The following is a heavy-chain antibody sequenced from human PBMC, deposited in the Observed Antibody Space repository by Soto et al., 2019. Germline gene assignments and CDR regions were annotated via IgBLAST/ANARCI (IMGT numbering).Heavy chain of an antibody. Sequence: ASVKVSCKASGYTFTSYGISWVRQAPGQGLEWMGWISAYNGNTNYAQKLQGRVTMTTDTSTSTAYMELRSLRSDDTAVYYCARDFYYYDSSGRPGDWGQGTLVTVSS. J-gene: IGHJ4*02. CDR2: ISAYNGNT. CDR1: GYTFTSYG. V-gene: IGHV1-18*01. CDR3: ARDFYYYDSSGRPGD. D-gene: IGHD3-22*01.